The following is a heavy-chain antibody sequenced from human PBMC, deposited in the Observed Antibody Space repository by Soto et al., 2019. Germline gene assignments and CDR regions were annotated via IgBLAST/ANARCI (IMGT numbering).Heavy chain of an antibody. D-gene: IGHD3-22*01. CDR1: GYTFTGYY. CDR2: INPNSGGT. V-gene: IGHV1-2*04. J-gene: IGHJ6*02. Sequence: ASVKVSCKASGYTFTGYYMHWVRQAPGQGLEWMGWINPNSGGTNYAQKFQGWVTMTRVTSISTAYMELSRLRSDDTAVYYCARVSPYYYDSSGYHYYYGMDVWGQGTTVTVSS. CDR3: ARVSPYYYDSSGYHYYYGMDV.